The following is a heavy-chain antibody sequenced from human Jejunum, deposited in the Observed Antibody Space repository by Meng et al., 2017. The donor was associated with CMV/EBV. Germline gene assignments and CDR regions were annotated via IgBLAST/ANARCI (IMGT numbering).Heavy chain of an antibody. CDR1: DDYG. CDR2: VHGKGGST. CDR3: ARERNVLTGCLEWLLFNY. V-gene: IGHV3-20*01. J-gene: IGHJ4*02. Sequence: DDYGMSRVRQSRGKGRESVSDVHGKGGSTGYADSVKDRLTITRDNAKKSLYLKMNSPRDEETALYHCARERNVLTGCLEWLLFNYWGQGTLVTVSS. D-gene: IGHD3-3*01.